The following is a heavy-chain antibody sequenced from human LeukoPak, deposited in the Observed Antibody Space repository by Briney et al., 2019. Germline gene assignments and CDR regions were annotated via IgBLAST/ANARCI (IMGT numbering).Heavy chain of an antibody. CDR2: IYSGGST. CDR1: GFTVSSNY. J-gene: IGHJ4*02. V-gene: IGHV3-53*01. Sequence: GGSLRLSCAASGFTVSSNYMSWVRQAPGKGLECVSVIYSGGSTYYADSVKGRFIISRDNSKNTMYLQMNSLRAEDTAVYYCARTLGYHPYYFDYWGQGALVTVSA. CDR3: ARTLGYHPYYFDY. D-gene: IGHD5-12*01.